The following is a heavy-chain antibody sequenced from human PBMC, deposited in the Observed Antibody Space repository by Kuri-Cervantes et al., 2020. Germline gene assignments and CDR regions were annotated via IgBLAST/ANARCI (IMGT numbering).Heavy chain of an antibody. D-gene: IGHD6-19*01. CDR2: IGTAGDT. Sequence: GESLKISCAASGFTFSYYWMHWVRQAPGKGLVWVSAIGTAGDTYYPGSVKGRFTISRENAKNSLYLQMNSLRAGDTAVYYCARQRPGIAVAGTFDYWGQGTLVTVSS. J-gene: IGHJ4*02. CDR3: ARQRPGIAVAGTFDY. CDR1: GFTFSYYW. V-gene: IGHV3-13*01.